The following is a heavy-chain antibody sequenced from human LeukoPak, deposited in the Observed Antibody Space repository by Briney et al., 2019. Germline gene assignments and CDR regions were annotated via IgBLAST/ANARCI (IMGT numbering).Heavy chain of an antibody. CDR2: VYYSGTT. J-gene: IGHJ6*03. D-gene: IGHD4-11*01. CDR3: ARGRVSSSTWYSTYYYFFYMDF. V-gene: IGHV4-39*07. CDR1: GGSISLSYYY. Sequence: SETLSLTCSVSGGSISLSYYYWGWIRQPPGKALEWIGSVYYSGTTSYNPSLKSRVTISVDMSKNHFSLRLSSVTAADTAMYYCARGRVSSSTWYSTYYYFFYMDFWGKGTTVTVSS.